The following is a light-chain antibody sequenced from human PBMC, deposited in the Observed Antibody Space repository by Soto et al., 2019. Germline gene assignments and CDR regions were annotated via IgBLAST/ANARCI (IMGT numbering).Light chain of an antibody. CDR3: HQYDSCPQA. CDR2: AAS. J-gene: IGKJ1*01. CDR1: QSVSSN. V-gene: IGKV3-15*01. Sequence: EVVMTQSPATLYVSPGERVTLSCRASQSVSSNLAWYQQKPGQAPRLLIYAASTRPNGIPARFSGSGSGTEFTLSISRLQSEDVGVYYCHQYDSCPQAFGQGTKVEVK.